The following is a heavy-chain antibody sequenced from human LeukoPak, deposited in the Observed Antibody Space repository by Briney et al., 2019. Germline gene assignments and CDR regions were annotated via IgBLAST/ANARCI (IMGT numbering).Heavy chain of an antibody. Sequence: GRSLRLSCAASGFTFDDYAMHWVRQAPGKGLEWVSGISWNSGSIGYADSVKGRFTISRDNAKNSLYLQMNSLRAEDTAVYYCARGSGVWLGYYYGMDVWGQGTTVTVSS. V-gene: IGHV3-9*01. D-gene: IGHD6-19*01. CDR3: ARGSGVWLGYYYGMDV. CDR1: GFTFDDYA. CDR2: ISWNSGSI. J-gene: IGHJ6*02.